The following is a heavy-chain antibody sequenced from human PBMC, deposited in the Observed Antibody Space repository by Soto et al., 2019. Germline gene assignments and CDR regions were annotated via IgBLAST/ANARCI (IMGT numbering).Heavy chain of an antibody. Sequence: EVQLVESGGGLVQPGGSLRLSCAASGFTFSNYWMSWVRQAPGKGLEWVANIKQDGSEAYYVDSVKGRFTLSRDNAKNSLYLQMSSLRAEDTAVYYCASHGYDSWSGYYVYWGQGTLVTVSS. J-gene: IGHJ4*02. CDR2: IKQDGSEA. CDR1: GFTFSNYW. D-gene: IGHD3-3*01. V-gene: IGHV3-7*01. CDR3: ASHGYDSWSGYYVY.